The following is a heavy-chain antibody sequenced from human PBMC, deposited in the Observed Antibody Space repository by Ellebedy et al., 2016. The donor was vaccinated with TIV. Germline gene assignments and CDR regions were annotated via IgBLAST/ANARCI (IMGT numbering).Heavy chain of an antibody. D-gene: IGHD2-8*01. J-gene: IGHJ3*01. CDR2: FDPEDGET. CDR3: ATDLRYCTNGVCFKRFDAFDV. CDR1: GYTPTELS. Sequence: AASVKVSCKVSGYTPTELSIHWVRQAPGKGLEWMGGFDPEDGETTNAQKFQGRVTMTEETSTDTAYMELSSLRYEDTAVYYCATDLRYCTNGVCFKRFDAFDVWGQGTMVTVSS. V-gene: IGHV1-24*01.